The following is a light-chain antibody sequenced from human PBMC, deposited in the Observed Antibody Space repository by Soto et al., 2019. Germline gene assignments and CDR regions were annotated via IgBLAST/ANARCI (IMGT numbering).Light chain of an antibody. CDR2: DAY. CDR3: QQYNSYFQA. V-gene: IGKV1-5*01. J-gene: IGKJ1*01. Sequence: DIQMTQSPYTLSASVGDRVTITCRASQRISRWLAWYQQKPGKAPKLLIFDAYNLESGVPSRFSGSASGTEFSLSISSLQPDDLATYYFQQYNSYFQAFGQGTKVEIK. CDR1: QRISRW.